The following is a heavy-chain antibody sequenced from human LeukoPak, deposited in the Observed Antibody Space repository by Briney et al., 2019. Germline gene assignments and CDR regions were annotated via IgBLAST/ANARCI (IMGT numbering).Heavy chain of an antibody. Sequence: GASVKVSCKASGYTFTSYGISWVRQATGQGLEWMGWMNPNSGNTGYAQKFQGRVTMTRNTSISTAYMELSSLRSEDTAVYYCARRPYSSGRGIDYWGQGTLVTVSS. V-gene: IGHV1-8*02. J-gene: IGHJ4*02. CDR1: GYTFTSYG. CDR3: ARRPYSSGRGIDY. CDR2: MNPNSGNT. D-gene: IGHD6-19*01.